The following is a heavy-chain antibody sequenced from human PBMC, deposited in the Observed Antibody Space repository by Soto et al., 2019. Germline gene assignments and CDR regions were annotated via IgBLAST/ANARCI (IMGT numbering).Heavy chain of an antibody. CDR3: AYRNYEYGLDV. CDR2: IYWNDDK. V-gene: IGHV2-5*01. CDR1: GFSLSTSGVT. Sequence: SGPTLVNPTQTLTLTCTFSGFSLSTSGVTVGWIRQPPGKALEWLALIYWNDDKRYIPSLKSRLTITKDTSKNQVVLTLTNMDPVDTATYYCAYRNYEYGLDVWGQGTTVTVSS. J-gene: IGHJ6*02.